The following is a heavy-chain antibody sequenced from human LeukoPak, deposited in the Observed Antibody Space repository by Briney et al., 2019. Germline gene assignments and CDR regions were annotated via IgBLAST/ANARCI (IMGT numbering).Heavy chain of an antibody. V-gene: IGHV4-39*01. D-gene: IGHD6-19*01. J-gene: IGHJ6*03. CDR1: GGSISSSSYY. CDR2: IYYSGST. Sequence: PSETLSLTCTVSGGSISSSSYYWGWIRQPPGKGLEWIGGIYYSGSTYYNPSLKSRVTISVDTSKNQFSLKLSSVTAADTAVYYCASLYSSGWYFSPYYYYMDVWGKGTTVTVSS. CDR3: ASLYSSGWYFSPYYYYMDV.